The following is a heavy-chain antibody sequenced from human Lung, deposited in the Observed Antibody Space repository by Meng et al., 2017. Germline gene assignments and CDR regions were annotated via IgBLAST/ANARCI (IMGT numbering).Heavy chain of an antibody. V-gene: IGHV1-18*01. J-gene: IGHJ4*02. CDR3: ATARFSFLLGFDY. Sequence: QVQLVQSGAEIKKPGASVKVSCKASADTFANYAISWVRQAPGQGLEWMGRISTHNGNTNYALELQGRVTVTTDTSTSTAYMELRNLRSDDTAIYYCATARFSFLLGFDYWGQGTLVTVSS. D-gene: IGHD2-8*02. CDR1: ADTFANYA. CDR2: ISTHNGNT.